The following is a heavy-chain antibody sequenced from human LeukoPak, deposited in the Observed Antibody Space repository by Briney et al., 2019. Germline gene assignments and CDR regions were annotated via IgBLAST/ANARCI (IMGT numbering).Heavy chain of an antibody. CDR3: ARDREEKARIGGMDV. CDR2: ISYDGSNK. J-gene: IGHJ6*02. Sequence: GGPLRLSCAASGFTFSSYGMRWVRQAPGKGLEWVAVISYDGSNKYYADSVKGRFTISRDNSKNTLYLQMNSLRAEDTAIYYCARDREEKARIGGMDVWGQGTTVIVSS. V-gene: IGHV3-30*03. D-gene: IGHD3-16*01. CDR1: GFTFSSYG.